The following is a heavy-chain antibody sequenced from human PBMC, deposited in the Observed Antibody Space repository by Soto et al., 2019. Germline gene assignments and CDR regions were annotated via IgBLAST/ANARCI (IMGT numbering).Heavy chain of an antibody. Sequence: TLSLTCTVSGGSISSGGYYWSWIRQHPGKGLEWIGYIYYSGSTYYNPSLKSRVTISVATSKNQFSLKLSSVTAADTAVYYCARRNYDILTGYYKRGWFDPWGQGTLVTVSS. CDR2: IYYSGST. CDR3: ARRNYDILTGYYKRGWFDP. J-gene: IGHJ5*02. V-gene: IGHV4-31*03. D-gene: IGHD3-9*01. CDR1: GGSISSGGYY.